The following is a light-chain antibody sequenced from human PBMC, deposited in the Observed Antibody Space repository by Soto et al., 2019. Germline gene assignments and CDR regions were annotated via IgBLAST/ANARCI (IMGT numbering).Light chain of an antibody. CDR3: ASYTCTATRV. Sequence: QSALTQPASVSGSPGQSITISCTGTSSDVGGFNYVSWYQQHPGKAPKVIIYEVSNRPSGVSNRFSGSKSGNKASLTISGLQAEDEADYYCASYTCTATRVFGGGTKLTVL. CDR2: EVS. J-gene: IGLJ3*02. V-gene: IGLV2-14*01. CDR1: SSDVGGFNY.